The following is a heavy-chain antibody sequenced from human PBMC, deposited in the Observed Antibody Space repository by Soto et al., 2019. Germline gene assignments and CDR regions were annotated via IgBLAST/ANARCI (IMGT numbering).Heavy chain of an antibody. CDR1: GFTFSSYG. Sequence: GGSLRLSCAASGFTFSSYGMHWVRRAPGKGLEWVATSSDRRTGNTNYSDSVRGRFTLSRDYSRNILFLQMDSLRADDTALYYCTTWLTAHFDYWGRGTQVTVSS. D-gene: IGHD2-21*02. CDR2: SSDRRTGNT. V-gene: IGHV3-23*01. CDR3: TTWLTAHFDY. J-gene: IGHJ4*02.